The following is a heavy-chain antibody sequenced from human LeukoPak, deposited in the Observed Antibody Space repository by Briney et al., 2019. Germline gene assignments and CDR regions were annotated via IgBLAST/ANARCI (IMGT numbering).Heavy chain of an antibody. J-gene: IGHJ4*02. CDR2: ISGSGGST. D-gene: IGHD3-3*01. CDR1: GFTFSSYA. V-gene: IGHV3-23*01. Sequence: GGSLRLSCAASGFTFSSYAMSWVRQAPGKGLEWVSAISGSGGSTYYADSVKGRFTISRDNSKNTLYLQMNSLRAEDTAVYYCAKGDGRFLEWLRIDYWGQGTLVTVSS. CDR3: AKGDGRFLEWLRIDY.